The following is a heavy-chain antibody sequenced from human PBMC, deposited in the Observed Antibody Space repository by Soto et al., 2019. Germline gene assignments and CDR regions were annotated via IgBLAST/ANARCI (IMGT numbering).Heavy chain of an antibody. CDR2: ISSSSSYI. D-gene: IGHD3-3*01. Sequence: GGSLRLSCAASGFTFSSYSMNWVRQAPGKGLEWVSSISSSSSYIYYADSVKGRFTISRDNAKNSLYLQMNSLRAEDTAVYYCARARPRGEAIFGVGGVYYMDVWGKGTTVTVSS. CDR1: GFTFSSYS. V-gene: IGHV3-21*01. CDR3: ARARPRGEAIFGVGGVYYMDV. J-gene: IGHJ6*03.